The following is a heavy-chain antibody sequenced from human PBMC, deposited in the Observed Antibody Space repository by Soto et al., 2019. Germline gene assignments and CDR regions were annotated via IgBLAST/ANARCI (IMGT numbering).Heavy chain of an antibody. V-gene: IGHV1-69*13. CDR1: GGTFSSYA. CDR2: IIPIFGTA. D-gene: IGHD2-21*02. Sequence: SVKVSCKASGGTFSSYAISWVRQAPGQGLEWMGGIIPIFGTANYAQKFQGRVTITADESTSTAYMELSSLRSEDTAVYYCARGRDYCGGDCYQFDYWGQGTLVTVSS. CDR3: ARGRDYCGGDCYQFDY. J-gene: IGHJ4*02.